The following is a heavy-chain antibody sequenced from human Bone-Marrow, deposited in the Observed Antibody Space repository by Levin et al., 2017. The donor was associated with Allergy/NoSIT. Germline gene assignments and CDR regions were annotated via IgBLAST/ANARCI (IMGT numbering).Heavy chain of an antibody. CDR3: AREGLPGSPYFDY. V-gene: IGHV4-59*01. Sequence: SQTLSLTCTVSGGSIRSSYWSWIRQPPGKGLEWIGYIYYSGSTNYNPSLKSRVTISVDTSNNQFSLKLSSVTAADTAVYYCAREGLPGSPYFDYWGQGTLVTVSS. CDR2: IYYSGST. CDR1: GGSIRSSY. J-gene: IGHJ4*02. D-gene: IGHD2-15*01.